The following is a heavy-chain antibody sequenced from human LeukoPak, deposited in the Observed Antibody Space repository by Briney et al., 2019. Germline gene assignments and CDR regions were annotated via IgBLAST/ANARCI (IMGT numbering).Heavy chain of an antibody. CDR2: IKQDGSEK. CDR1: GFTFSSYW. D-gene: IGHD3-10*01. V-gene: IGHV3-7*03. J-gene: IGHJ4*02. CDR3: ARDLYCYGSGSYFDY. Sequence: GGSLRLSCAASGFTFSSYWMSWVRQAPGKGLEWVANIKQDGSEKYYVDSVKGRFTISRDNAKSSLYLQMNSLRAEDTAVYYCARDLYCYGSGSYFDYWGQGTLVTVSS.